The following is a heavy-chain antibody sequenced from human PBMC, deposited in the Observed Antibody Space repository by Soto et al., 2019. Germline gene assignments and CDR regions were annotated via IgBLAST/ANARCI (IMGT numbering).Heavy chain of an antibody. CDR1: GGSISNFH. CDR2: ISYTGST. Sequence: PSETLSLTCTVSGGSISNFHWSWIRQPPGKGLEWIGYISYTGSTNYNPSLKSRVTISVDTSKNQFSLKLRSVTAADTAVYYCARLDILTGYYEFDYWGQGTLVTVSS. D-gene: IGHD3-9*01. J-gene: IGHJ4*02. V-gene: IGHV4-59*01. CDR3: ARLDILTGYYEFDY.